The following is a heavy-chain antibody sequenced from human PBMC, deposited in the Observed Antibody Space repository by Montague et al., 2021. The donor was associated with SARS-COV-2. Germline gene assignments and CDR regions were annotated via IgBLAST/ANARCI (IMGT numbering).Heavy chain of an antibody. D-gene: IGHD4-17*01. V-gene: IGHV4-34*01. Sequence: SETLSLTCAVYGGSFSGYYWSWIRQPPGKGLEWIGEINHSGSTNYNPSLKSRVTISVDTSKNQFSLELSSVTAADTAVYYCARALPATTFFYSYYGMDVWGQGTTVTVSS. CDR1: GGSFSGYY. CDR2: INHSGST. CDR3: ARALPATTFFYSYYGMDV. J-gene: IGHJ6*02.